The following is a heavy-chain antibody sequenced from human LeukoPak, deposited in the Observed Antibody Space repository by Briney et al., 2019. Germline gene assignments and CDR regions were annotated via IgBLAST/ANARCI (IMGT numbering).Heavy chain of an antibody. Sequence: PSETLSLTCTVSGYSISSGYYWGWIRQPPGKGLEWIGSIYHSGSTYYNPSLKSRVTISVDTSKNQFSLKLSSVTAADTAVYYCARDQYYYDSSGYSTLYSDYWGQGTLVTVSS. CDR1: GYSISSGYY. CDR3: ARDQYYYDSSGYSTLYSDY. D-gene: IGHD3-22*01. CDR2: IYHSGST. J-gene: IGHJ4*02. V-gene: IGHV4-38-2*02.